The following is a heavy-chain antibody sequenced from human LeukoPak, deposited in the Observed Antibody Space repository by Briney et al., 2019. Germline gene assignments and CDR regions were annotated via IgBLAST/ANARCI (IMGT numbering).Heavy chain of an antibody. D-gene: IGHD3-9*01. CDR1: GFTFSSYG. CDR3: ARSYYDILTGYYADYGFDY. V-gene: IGHV3-33*01. CDR2: IWYDGSNK. J-gene: IGHJ4*02. Sequence: GRSLRLSCAASGFTFSSYGMHWVRQAPGKGLEWVAVIWYDGSNKYYADSVKGRFTISRDNSKNTLYLQMNSLRAEDTAVYYCARSYYDILTGYYADYGFDYWGQGTLVTVSS.